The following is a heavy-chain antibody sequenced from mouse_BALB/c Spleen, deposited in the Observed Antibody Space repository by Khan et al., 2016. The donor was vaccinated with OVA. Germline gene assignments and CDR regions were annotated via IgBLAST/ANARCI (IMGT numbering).Heavy chain of an antibody. D-gene: IGHD1-1*01. J-gene: IGHJ2*01. Sequence: EVELVESGGGLVQPGGSLKLSCAASGFTFSSYIMSWVRQTPEKRLEWVAYISNGGGSTYYLDTVKGRFTISSDNAKNTLYLQMSSLKSEDTAMYYCAIHCNYGTFDYWGQGTTLTVSS. CDR1: GFTFSSYI. CDR3: AIHCNYGTFDY. V-gene: IGHV5-12-2*01. CDR2: ISNGGGST.